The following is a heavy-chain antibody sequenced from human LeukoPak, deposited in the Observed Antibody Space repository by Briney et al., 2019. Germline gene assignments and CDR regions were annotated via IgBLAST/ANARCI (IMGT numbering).Heavy chain of an antibody. CDR1: GLTFSSYE. D-gene: IGHD3-3*01. J-gene: IGHJ4*02. CDR2: ISSSGSTI. CDR3: ARFWSGYSTLDY. Sequence: GGSLRLSCAASGLTFSSYEMNWVRQAPGKGLEWVSYISSSGSTIYYADSVKGRFTISRDNAKNSLYLQMNSPRAEDTAVYYCARFWSGYSTLDYWGQGTLVTVSS. V-gene: IGHV3-48*03.